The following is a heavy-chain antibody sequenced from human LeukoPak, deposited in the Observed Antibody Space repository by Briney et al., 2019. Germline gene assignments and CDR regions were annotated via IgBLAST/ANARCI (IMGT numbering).Heavy chain of an antibody. V-gene: IGHV3-13*04. CDR1: GFTFSTYD. Sequence: GGSLRLSCAASGFTFSTYDMHWVRQATGKGLEWVSGIGVGFDAYYPGSVKGRFTISRDNDKKSLFLEISNLGAGDTALYFCVARKRLNGGHSSGDDYWGQGTLVTVSS. J-gene: IGHJ4*02. CDR3: VARKRLNGGHSSGDDY. D-gene: IGHD4-23*01. CDR2: IGVGFDA.